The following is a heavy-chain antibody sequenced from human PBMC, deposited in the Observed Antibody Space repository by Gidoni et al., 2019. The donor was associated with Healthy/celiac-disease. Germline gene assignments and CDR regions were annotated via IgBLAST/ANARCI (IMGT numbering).Heavy chain of an antibody. V-gene: IGHV1-69*01. D-gene: IGHD3-10*01. J-gene: IGHJ6*02. CDR1: GGTFSSYA. Sequence: QVQLVQSGAEVKKPGSSVKVSCKASGGTFSSYAISWVRQAPGQGLEWMGGIIPSFGTANYAQKFQGRVTITADESTSTAYMELSSLRSEDTAVYYCARAYGSGSPIIIPYYYGMDVWGQGTTVTVSS. CDR3: ARAYGSGSPIIIPYYYGMDV. CDR2: IIPSFGTA.